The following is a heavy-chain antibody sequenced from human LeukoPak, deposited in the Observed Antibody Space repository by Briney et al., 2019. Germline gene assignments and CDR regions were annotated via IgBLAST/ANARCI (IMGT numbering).Heavy chain of an antibody. V-gene: IGHV4-61*02. CDR2: IHPTGNT. CDR1: GGSTNNESYY. CDR3: ASHYSRSGIDAFDI. Sequence: PSQTLSLTCTASGGSTNNESYYWSWIRQPAGKGLEWIGRIHPTGNTMCNPSLESRVTRSIDTSKNQFSLKLSSVTAADTAVYYRASHYSRSGIDAFDIWGQGTVVTVSS. J-gene: IGHJ3*02. D-gene: IGHD6-6*01.